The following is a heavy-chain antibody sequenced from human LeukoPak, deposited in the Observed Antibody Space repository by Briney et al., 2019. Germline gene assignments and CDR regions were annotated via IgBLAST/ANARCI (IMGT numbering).Heavy chain of an antibody. V-gene: IGHV3-21*01. CDR3: ARGESSGWYGDFDY. D-gene: IGHD6-19*01. CDR1: GFTFSSYS. CDR2: ISSTSSYT. J-gene: IGHJ4*02. Sequence: PGASLRLSCAASGFTFSSYSMNWVRQAPGKGLEWVSSISSTSSYTFYTETVKGRFTISRDNAKNSLYLQMNSLRAEDTAVYYCARGESSGWYGDFDYWGQGTLVTVSS.